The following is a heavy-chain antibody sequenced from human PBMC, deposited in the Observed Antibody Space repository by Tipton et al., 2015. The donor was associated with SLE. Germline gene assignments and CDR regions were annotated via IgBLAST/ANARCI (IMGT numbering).Heavy chain of an antibody. J-gene: IGHJ6*02. CDR3: ARSILGYYYGMDV. CDR2: IYYSGST. V-gene: IGHV4-59*11. CDR1: GGSISSHY. D-gene: IGHD2-8*02. Sequence: GLVKPSETLSLTCTVSGGSISSHYWSWIRQPPGKGLEWIGYIYYSGSTNYNPSLKSRVTISVDTSKNQFSLKLSSVTAADTAVYYCARSILGYYYGMDVWGQGTTVTVSS.